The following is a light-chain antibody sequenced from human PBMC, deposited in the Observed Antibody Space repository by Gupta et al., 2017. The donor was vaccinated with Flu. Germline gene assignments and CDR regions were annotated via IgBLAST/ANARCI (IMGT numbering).Light chain of an antibody. J-gene: IGLJ3*02. CDR2: DKS. Sequence: KVTITCSGSSADMGKNYVSWYQQLPGQAPILIIYDKSKRPSGIPDRFSGSKSGTSVTLTINGLQTGDEADYYCGTSDSSLSAGVFGGGTKLT. CDR1: SADMGKNY. CDR3: GTSDSSLSAGV. V-gene: IGLV1-51*01.